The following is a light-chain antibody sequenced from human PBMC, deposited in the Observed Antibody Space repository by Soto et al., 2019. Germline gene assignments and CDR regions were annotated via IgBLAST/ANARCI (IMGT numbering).Light chain of an antibody. J-gene: IGLJ2*01. CDR1: SSNIGAGYD. CDR2: GNS. V-gene: IGLV1-40*01. CDR3: QSYDSILSVVV. Sequence: QPVLTQPPSVSGAPGQRVTISCTGSSSNIGAGYDVHWYQQLPGTAPKLLIYGNSNRPSGVPDRFSGSKSGTSASLAITGLQAEYEADYYCQSYDSILSVVVFGGGTKLTVL.